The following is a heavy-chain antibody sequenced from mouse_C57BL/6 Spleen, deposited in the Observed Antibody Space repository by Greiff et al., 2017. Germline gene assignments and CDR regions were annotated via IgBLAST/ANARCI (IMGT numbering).Heavy chain of an antibody. CDR1: GYTFTDYY. CDR2: IYPGSGNT. J-gene: IGHJ1*03. D-gene: IGHD1-1*01. V-gene: IGHV1-76*01. Sequence: QVQLQQSGAELVRPGASVKLSCKASGYTFTDYYINWVKQRPGQGLEWIARIYPGSGNTYYNEKFKGKATLTAEKSSSTAYMQLSSLTSEDSAVYFCARITTVPYWYFDVWGTGTTVTVSS. CDR3: ARITTVPYWYFDV.